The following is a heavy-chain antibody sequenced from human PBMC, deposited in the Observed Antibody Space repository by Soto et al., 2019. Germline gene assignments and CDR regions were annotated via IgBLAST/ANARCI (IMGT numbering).Heavy chain of an antibody. V-gene: IGHV4-38-2*02. D-gene: IGHD6-19*01. Sequence: SETQSLTYTFYGYYMSSRSYWALIRQPPGKGPEWIASIYHGGTTFYNPSLKSRITISVDTSNNQFSLKLTSVTAADTAVYYCARVHVMVVAGSTFDYWGHGTLVTVSS. J-gene: IGHJ4*01. CDR2: IYHGGTT. CDR1: GYYMSSRSY. CDR3: ARVHVMVVAGSTFDY.